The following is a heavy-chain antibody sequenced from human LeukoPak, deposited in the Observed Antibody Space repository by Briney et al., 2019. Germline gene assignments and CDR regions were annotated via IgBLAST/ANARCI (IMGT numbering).Heavy chain of an antibody. Sequence: GGSLRLSCAASGFTFSSYAMSWVRQAPGKGLEWVSAISGSGGSTYYADSVKGRFAISRDNSKNTLYLQMNSLRAEDTAVYYCARRELNYPIDYWGQGTLVTVSS. CDR3: ARRELNYPIDY. J-gene: IGHJ4*02. CDR1: GFTFSSYA. D-gene: IGHD1-26*01. CDR2: ISGSGGST. V-gene: IGHV3-23*01.